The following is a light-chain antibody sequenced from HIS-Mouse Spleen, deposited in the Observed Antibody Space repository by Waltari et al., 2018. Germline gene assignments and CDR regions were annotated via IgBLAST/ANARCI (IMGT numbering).Light chain of an antibody. CDR1: SSDVGSYNL. CDR3: CSYAGSSTYV. V-gene: IGLV2-23*01. CDR2: EGS. J-gene: IGLJ1*01. Sequence: QSALTQPASVSGSPGQSITISCTGTSSDVGSYNLVSWYQQHPGKAPKLMIYEGSKRPSGVSNRFAGSNSGNTASLTISGLQAEDEADYYCCSYAGSSTYVFGTGTKVTVL.